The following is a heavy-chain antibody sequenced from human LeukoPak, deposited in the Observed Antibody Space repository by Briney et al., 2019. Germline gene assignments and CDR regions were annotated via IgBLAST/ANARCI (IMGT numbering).Heavy chain of an antibody. V-gene: IGHV1-2*04. D-gene: IGHD3-10*01. CDR3: ARGGYYYGSGSYRDAFDI. Sequence: ASVKVSCKASGYTFTGYFMHWVRQALGQGLEWMGWINPNTGGTNYAQKFQGWVTMTRDTSIGTAYMELSRLRSDDTAVYYCARGGYYYGSGSYRDAFDIWGQGTMVTVSS. CDR2: INPNTGGT. J-gene: IGHJ3*02. CDR1: GYTFTGYF.